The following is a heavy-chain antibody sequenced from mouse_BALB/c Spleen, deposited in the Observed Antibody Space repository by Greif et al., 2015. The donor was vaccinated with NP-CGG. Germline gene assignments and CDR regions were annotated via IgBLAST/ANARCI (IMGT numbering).Heavy chain of an antibody. CDR3: ARGGGTWSFDV. CDR2: IWAGGST. Sequence: VQLVESGPGLVAPSQSLSITCTVSGFSLTSYGVHWVRQPPGKGLEWLGVIWAGGSTNYNSALMSRLSISKDNSKGQVFLKMNSLQTEDTAMYYCARGGGTWSFDVWGAGTPVTVPS. CDR1: GFSLTSYG. V-gene: IGHV2-9*02. J-gene: IGHJ1*01. D-gene: IGHD4-1*01.